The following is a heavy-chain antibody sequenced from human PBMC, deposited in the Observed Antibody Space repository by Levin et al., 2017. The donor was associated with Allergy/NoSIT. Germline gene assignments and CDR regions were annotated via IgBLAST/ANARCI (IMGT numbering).Heavy chain of an antibody. V-gene: IGHV3-30*18. CDR2: ISYDESDK. Sequence: HAGGSLRLSCAASGFRFRSFGMHWVRQAPGKGLEWVAVISYDESDKFYADSVKGRFTISRDNTKNTLYLQMNSLRREDAAVYYCAKDVVFGTSSWSLDFWGQGTLVTVSS. J-gene: IGHJ4*02. CDR3: AKDVVFGTSSWSLDF. D-gene: IGHD6-13*01. CDR1: GFRFRSFG.